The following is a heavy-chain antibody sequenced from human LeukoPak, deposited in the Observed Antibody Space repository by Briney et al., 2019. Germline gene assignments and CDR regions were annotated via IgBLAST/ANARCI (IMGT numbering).Heavy chain of an antibody. D-gene: IGHD5-24*01. J-gene: IGHJ4*02. CDR1: GFTFRSYA. V-gene: IGHV3-23*01. CDR3: VKGGRNGYDYQEYFDY. Sequence: GVSLRLSCAASGFTFRSYATNWVRQAPGKGLEWVSGLSASGGTTFYVGSVKGRFTISRDNSNNTLYLQMNSLGAEDTAIYYCVKGGRNGYDYQEYFDYWGRGTLVTVSS. CDR2: LSASGGTT.